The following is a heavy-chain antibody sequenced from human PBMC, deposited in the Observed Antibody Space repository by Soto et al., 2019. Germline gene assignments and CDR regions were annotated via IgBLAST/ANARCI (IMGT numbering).Heavy chain of an antibody. D-gene: IGHD6-13*01. CDR1: GFSLSTSGMC. J-gene: IGHJ6*02. Sequence: SGPTLVNPTQTLTLTCTFSGFSLSTSGMCVGWIRQPPGKALEWLALTDWDDDKYYSTSLKTRLTISKDTSKNQVVLTMTNMDPVDTATYYCARSSGIAAAGYYYYYGMDVWGQGTTVTVSS. CDR2: TDWDDDK. CDR3: ARSSGIAAAGYYYYYGMDV. V-gene: IGHV2-70*01.